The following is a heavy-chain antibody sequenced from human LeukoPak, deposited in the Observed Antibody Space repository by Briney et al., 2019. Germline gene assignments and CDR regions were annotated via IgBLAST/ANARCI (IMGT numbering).Heavy chain of an antibody. J-gene: IGHJ4*02. CDR3: ARGRSSRFDVLDY. CDR1: GDSINSGPYY. V-gene: IGHV4-61*02. CDR2: IYTSGST. D-gene: IGHD6-13*01. Sequence: KSSETLSLTCTVSGDSINSGPYYWSWIRQPAGKGLEWIGRIYTSGSTNYNPSLKSRVTMSVDTSKNQFSLKLSSVTAADTAVYYCARGRSSRFDVLDYWGQGTLVTVSS.